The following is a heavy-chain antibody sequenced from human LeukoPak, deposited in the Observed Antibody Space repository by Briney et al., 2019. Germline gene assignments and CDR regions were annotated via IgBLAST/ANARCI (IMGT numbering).Heavy chain of an antibody. D-gene: IGHD6-13*01. Sequence: SETLSLTCTVSGGSINTTTHYWDCIRQPPGKGLEWIGDIYYSGNTYFNPSLKSRVTMSVDTSKNQFSLKVSSVTAADTAVYYCARRIAPAGFHWFDPWGQGILVTVSS. V-gene: IGHV4-39*01. CDR2: IYYSGNT. CDR1: GGSINTTTHY. J-gene: IGHJ5*02. CDR3: ARRIAPAGFHWFDP.